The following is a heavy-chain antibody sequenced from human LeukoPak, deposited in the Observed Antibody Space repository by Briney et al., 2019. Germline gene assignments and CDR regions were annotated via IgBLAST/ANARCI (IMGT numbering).Heavy chain of an antibody. D-gene: IGHD2-2*01. Sequence: SSETLSLTCAVYGGSFSGYYWSWIRQPPGKGLEWIGKINHSGSTHYNPSLKGRVTISVDTSKNQFSLKLSSVTAADTAVYYCAVGPAVPAAIRNWFDPWGQGTLVTVSS. CDR1: GGSFSGYY. CDR3: AVGPAVPAAIRNWFDP. CDR2: INHSGST. J-gene: IGHJ5*02. V-gene: IGHV4-34*01.